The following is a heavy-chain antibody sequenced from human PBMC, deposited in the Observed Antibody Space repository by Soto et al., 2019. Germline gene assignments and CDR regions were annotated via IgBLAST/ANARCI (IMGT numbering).Heavy chain of an antibody. Sequence: QVQLVESGGGVVQPGTSLRLSCAGSGFTFSNYGMHWVRQTPGKGLEWVALILYDGSNKYYADSVKGRFTISRDNSKNTLYLQVSSLRAEDTAVYYCAKSRDAYNFYFYYGMDVWGQGTSVTVSS. V-gene: IGHV3-30*18. D-gene: IGHD1-1*01. J-gene: IGHJ6*02. CDR1: GFTFSNYG. CDR3: AKSRDAYNFYFYYGMDV. CDR2: ILYDGSNK.